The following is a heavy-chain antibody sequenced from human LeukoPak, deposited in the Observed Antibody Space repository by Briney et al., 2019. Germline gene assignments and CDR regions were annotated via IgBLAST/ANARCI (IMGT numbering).Heavy chain of an antibody. CDR1: GYSFTSYW. CDR3: ARSDGSGSYFTRGNWFDP. D-gene: IGHD3-10*01. Sequence: AGESLKISCKGSGYSFTSYWIGWVRQMPGKGLEWMGIIYPGDSDTRYSPSFQGQVTISADKSISTAYLQWSSLKASDTAMYYCARSDGSGSYFTRGNWFDPWGQGTLVTVSS. V-gene: IGHV5-51*01. J-gene: IGHJ5*02. CDR2: IYPGDSDT.